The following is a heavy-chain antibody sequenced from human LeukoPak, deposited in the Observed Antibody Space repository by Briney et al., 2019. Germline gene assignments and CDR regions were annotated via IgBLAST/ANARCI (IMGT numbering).Heavy chain of an antibody. CDR2: ITSSTTYI. Sequence: PGGSLRLSCAASGFTFSSYSMNWVRQAPGQGLEWVSSITSSTTYIYYADSVKGRFTISRDNAKNSLYLQMNSLRAEDTAMYYCARGAYCSGASRYSGHWGQGTPVTVSS. J-gene: IGHJ4*02. V-gene: IGHV3-21*01. CDR3: ARGAYCSGASRYSGH. D-gene: IGHD2-15*01. CDR1: GFTFSSYS.